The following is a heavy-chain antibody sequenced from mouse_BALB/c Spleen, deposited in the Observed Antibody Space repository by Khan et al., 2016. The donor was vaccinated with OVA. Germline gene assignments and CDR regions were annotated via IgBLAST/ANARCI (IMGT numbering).Heavy chain of an antibody. Sequence: QVQLQQSGAELARPGASVKLSCKASGYTFTSYWMQWVKQRPGQGLEWIGAIYPGDGDTRYTQKFKGKATLTADKSSSTAYMQLSSLASEDSAVYYCARSGGKGAMDYWGQGTSVTVSS. V-gene: IGHV1-87*01. CDR3: ARSGGKGAMDY. CDR2: IYPGDGDT. D-gene: IGHD1-1*02. J-gene: IGHJ4*01. CDR1: GYTFTSYW.